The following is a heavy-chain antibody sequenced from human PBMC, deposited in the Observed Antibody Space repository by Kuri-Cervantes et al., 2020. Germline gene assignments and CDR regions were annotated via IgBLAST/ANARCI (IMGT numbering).Heavy chain of an antibody. CDR1: GYTFTSYG. CDR3: ARDLSGVETYYDFVGYYYGMDV. J-gene: IGHJ6*02. V-gene: IGHV1-18*01. CDR2: ISAYNGNT. D-gene: IGHD3-3*01. Sequence: ASVKVSCKASGYTFTSYGINWVRQAPGQGLEWMGWISAYNGNTNYAQKLQGRVTMTTDTSTSTAYMELRSLRSDDTAVYYCARDLSGVETYYDFVGYYYGMDVWGQGTTVTVSS.